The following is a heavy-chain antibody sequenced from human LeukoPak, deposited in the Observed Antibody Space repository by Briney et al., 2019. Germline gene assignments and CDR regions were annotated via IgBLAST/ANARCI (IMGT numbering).Heavy chain of an antibody. D-gene: IGHD2-21*02. J-gene: IGHJ1*01. CDR3: ARHGYCGGDCYSEFQH. CDR2: INPGDSVT. CDR1: GYSFTIYW. Sequence: GESLKISCKGSGYSFTIYWIGWVRQMPGKRLEWMGIINPGDSVTRYSPSFQGQVTVSVDKSISTAYLQWSSLKASDTAMYYCARHGYCGGDCYSEFQHWGQGTLVTVSS. V-gene: IGHV5-51*01.